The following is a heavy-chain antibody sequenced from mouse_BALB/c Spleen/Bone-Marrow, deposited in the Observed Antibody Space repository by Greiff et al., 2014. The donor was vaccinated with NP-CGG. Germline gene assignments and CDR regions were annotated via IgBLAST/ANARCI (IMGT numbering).Heavy chain of an antibody. CDR3: AREGGTGFAS. CDR1: GFSLTNYG. D-gene: IGHD4-1*01. V-gene: IGHV2-9*02. Sequence: VKLVESGPGLVAPSQSLSITCTVSGFSLTNYGVHWVRQPPGKGLEWLGVIWAGGSTSYNSALMSRLSISKDNSKSQVFLQMNSLQTDDTAMYYCAREGGTGFASWGQGTLVTVSA. J-gene: IGHJ3*01. CDR2: IWAGGST.